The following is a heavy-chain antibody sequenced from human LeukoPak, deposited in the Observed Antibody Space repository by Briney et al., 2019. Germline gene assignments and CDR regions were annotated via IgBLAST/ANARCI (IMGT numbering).Heavy chain of an antibody. J-gene: IGHJ1*01. CDR1: GLTFSDAW. D-gene: IGHD6-25*01. Sequence: SGGSLRLSCTVSGLTFSDAWLTWVRQAPGKGLEWGGHIKSKIDGGTTQYAAPVKDRFTISRDDSKNTLHLQMNSLKTEDTAVYFCTKDLPLSGAKFFQHWGQGTLVTVSS. CDR3: TKDLPLSGAKFFQH. V-gene: IGHV3-15*01. CDR2: IKSKIDGGTT.